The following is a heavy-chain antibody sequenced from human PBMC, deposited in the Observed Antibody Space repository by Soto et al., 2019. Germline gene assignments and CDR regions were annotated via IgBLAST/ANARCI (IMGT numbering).Heavy chain of an antibody. CDR2: IDPSDSYT. CDR1: GYSFTSYW. V-gene: IGHV5-10-1*01. Sequence: GESLEISCKGSGYSFTSYWISWVRQMPGKGLEWMGRIDPSDSYTNYSPSFQGHVTISADKSISTAYLQWSSLKASDTAMYYCARRPLGLLGTHYGVDVWGQGTTVTVSS. CDR3: ARRPLGLLGTHYGVDV. D-gene: IGHD2-21*01. J-gene: IGHJ6*02.